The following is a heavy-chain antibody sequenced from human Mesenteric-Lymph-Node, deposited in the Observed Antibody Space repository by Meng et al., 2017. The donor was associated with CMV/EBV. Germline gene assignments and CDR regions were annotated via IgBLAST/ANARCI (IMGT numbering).Heavy chain of an antibody. V-gene: IGHV1-2*06. CDR2: INPKPGGR. CDR1: GYTFIDYY. Sequence: QVQLVQSGAEVKKPGASVRVVCKASGYTFIDYYINWVRQAPGQGLEWMGRINPKPGGRSYAQNFQGRVTMTRDTSINTAYMEVNRLNSDDTAMYYCARDRDTDWYSPFDYWGPGTLVTVSS. J-gene: IGHJ4*02. CDR3: ARDRDTDWYSPFDY. D-gene: IGHD3-9*01.